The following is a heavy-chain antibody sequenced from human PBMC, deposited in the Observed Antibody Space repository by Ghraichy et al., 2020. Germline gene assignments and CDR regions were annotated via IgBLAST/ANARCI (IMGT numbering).Heavy chain of an antibody. CDR3: ARERGYYDSSGCFDY. D-gene: IGHD3-22*01. J-gene: IGHJ4*02. CDR1: GFTFSSYW. V-gene: IGHV3-7*03. CDR2: IKQDGSEK. Sequence: GGSLRPSCAASGFTFSSYWMSWVRQAPGKGLEWVANIKQDGSEKYYVDSVKGRFTISRDNAKNSLYLQMNSLRAEDTAVYYCARERGYYDSSGCFDYWGQGTLVTVSS.